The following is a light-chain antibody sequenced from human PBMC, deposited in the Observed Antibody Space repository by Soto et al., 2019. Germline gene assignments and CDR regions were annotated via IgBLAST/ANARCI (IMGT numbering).Light chain of an antibody. CDR2: AAS. CDR3: QKYTNVPA. CDR1: QGISNY. J-gene: IGKJ4*01. V-gene: IGKV1-27*01. Sequence: DIQMTQSPSSLSASVGDRVTITCRASQGISNYLAWYQQIQGKVPKLLISAASTLQSGVPSRFSGSGSETGFTITISSLQPEDVATYYCQKYTNVPAFGGGTKMEIK.